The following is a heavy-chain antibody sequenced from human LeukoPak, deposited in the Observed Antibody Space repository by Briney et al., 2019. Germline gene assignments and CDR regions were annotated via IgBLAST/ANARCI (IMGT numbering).Heavy chain of an antibody. J-gene: IGHJ6*02. CDR2: VYHSGDT. D-gene: IGHD3/OR15-3a*01. V-gene: IGHV4-4*02. CDR3: AKDGGWTGSHFNGMDV. Sequence: SETLSLTCAVSGGSISSSNWWSWVRQPPGKGLEWIGEVYHSGDTNYNPSLKSRVTISADESNNLFSLRLDSVTAEDTAIYYCAKDGGWTGSHFNGMDVWGQGTTVTVSS. CDR1: GGSISSSNW.